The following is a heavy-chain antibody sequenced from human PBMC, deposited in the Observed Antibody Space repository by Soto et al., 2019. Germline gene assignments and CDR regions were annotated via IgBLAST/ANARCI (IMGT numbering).Heavy chain of an antibody. CDR3: ARLGAGKDFWSGPFDC. Sequence: ASVKVSCKASGYTFTGYYMHWVRQAPGQGLEWMGWINPNSGGTNYAQKFQGRVTVTRDTSISTAYMELSRLRSDDTAVYYCARLGAGKDFWSGPFDCWGQGTLATVCS. J-gene: IGHJ4*02. V-gene: IGHV1-2*02. D-gene: IGHD3-3*01. CDR1: GYTFTGYY. CDR2: INPNSGGT.